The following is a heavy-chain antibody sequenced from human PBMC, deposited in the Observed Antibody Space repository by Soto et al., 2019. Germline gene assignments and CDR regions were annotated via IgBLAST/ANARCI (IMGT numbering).Heavy chain of an antibody. D-gene: IGHD6-19*01. V-gene: IGHV1-2*02. CDR3: TRGSVAVAE. Sequence: QVQLVQSGAEVKKPGASVKVSCKASGYTFTGYYMHWVRQAPGQGLEWMGWINPNSGATNYAQNFQGRVNMTRDTSITTAYLEMSSLRSDDTAVYYCTRGSVAVAEWGQGTLVTVSS. J-gene: IGHJ4*02. CDR1: GYTFTGYY. CDR2: INPNSGAT.